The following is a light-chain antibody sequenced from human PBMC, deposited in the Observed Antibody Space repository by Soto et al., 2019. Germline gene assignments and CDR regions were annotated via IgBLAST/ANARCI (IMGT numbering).Light chain of an antibody. V-gene: IGKV4-1*01. CDR3: QQYDSVPLT. Sequence: DIVMTQSPDSLAVSLGERATINCKSSQSVLYSPTNKNYLAWYQQKPGQSPRLLISWASTRQSGVPDRFSGSGSGTDFTLTFSNLQAEDVAVYYCQQYDSVPLTFGGGTKVEIK. CDR1: QSVLYSPTNKNY. J-gene: IGKJ4*01. CDR2: WAS.